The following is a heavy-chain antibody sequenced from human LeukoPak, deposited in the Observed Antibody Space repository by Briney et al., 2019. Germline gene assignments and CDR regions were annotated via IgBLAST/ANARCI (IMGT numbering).Heavy chain of an antibody. CDR2: ISYDGSNK. CDR3: ARDSRTIGYSYGYY. Sequence: GGSLRLSCAASGFTFSSYAMHWVRQAPGKGLEWVAVISYDGSNKYYADSVKGRFTISRDNSKNTQYLQMNSLRAEDTAVYYCARDSRTIGYSYGYYWGQGTLVTVSS. J-gene: IGHJ4*02. D-gene: IGHD5-18*01. CDR1: GFTFSSYA. V-gene: IGHV3-30-3*01.